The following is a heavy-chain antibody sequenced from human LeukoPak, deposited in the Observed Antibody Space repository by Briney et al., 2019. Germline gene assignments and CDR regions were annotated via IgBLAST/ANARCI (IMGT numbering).Heavy chain of an antibody. V-gene: IGHV3-11*01. Sequence: GGSLRLSCAASGFTFSDYYMSWIRQAPGQGLEWVSYISSSGSTIYYADSVKGRFTISRDNAKNSLYLQMNSLRAEDTAVYYCASGWYIVVPAARPDWFDPWGQGTLVTVSS. CDR2: ISSSGSTI. CDR1: GFTFSDYY. D-gene: IGHD2-2*01. J-gene: IGHJ5*02. CDR3: ASGWYIVVPAARPDWFDP.